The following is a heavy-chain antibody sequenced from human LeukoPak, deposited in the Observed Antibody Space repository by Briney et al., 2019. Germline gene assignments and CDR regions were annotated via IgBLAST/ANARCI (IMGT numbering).Heavy chain of an antibody. CDR3: ARVNGISHWFDP. Sequence: GGSLRLSCAASGFTFSSYEMNWVRQAPGKGLEWVSYISSSGSTIYYADSVKGRFTISRDNAKNSLYLQMNSLRAEDTAVYYCARVNGISHWFDPWGQGTLVTVSS. J-gene: IGHJ5*02. CDR1: GFTFSSYE. V-gene: IGHV3-48*03. CDR2: ISSSGSTI. D-gene: IGHD3-9*01.